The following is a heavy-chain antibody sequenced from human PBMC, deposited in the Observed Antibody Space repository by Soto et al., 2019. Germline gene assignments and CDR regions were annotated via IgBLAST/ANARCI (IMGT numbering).Heavy chain of an antibody. V-gene: IGHV4-59*01. D-gene: IGHD3-22*01. J-gene: IGHJ4*02. CDR1: GGSISSYY. CDR2: IYYSGST. Sequence: PSETLSLTCTVSGGSISSYYWSWFRQPPGKGLEWIGYIYYSGSTNYNPSLKSRVNISEDTSKNQFSLNLNSVTAADTAVYYCAGRGNSAYYDYWGQGTLVTVSS. CDR3: AGRGNSAYYDY.